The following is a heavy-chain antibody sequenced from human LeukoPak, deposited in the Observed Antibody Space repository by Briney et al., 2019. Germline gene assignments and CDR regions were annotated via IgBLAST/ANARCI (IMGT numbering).Heavy chain of an antibody. CDR2: ISYSGST. CDR3: ARETRLHSGSYSNDAFDI. Sequence: SETLSLTCTVSGGSVSSYYWSWIRQPPGKGLEWIGYISYSGSTDYNPSLKSRVTISLDTSKNQFSLRLSSVTAADTAVYYCARETRLHSGSYSNDAFDIWGQGTMVTVSS. D-gene: IGHD1-26*01. CDR1: GGSVSSYY. V-gene: IGHV4-59*02. J-gene: IGHJ3*02.